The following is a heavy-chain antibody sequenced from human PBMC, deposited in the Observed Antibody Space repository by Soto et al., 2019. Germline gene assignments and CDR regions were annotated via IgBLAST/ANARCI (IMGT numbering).Heavy chain of an antibody. D-gene: IGHD1-26*01. Sequence: QVQLQESGPGLVKPSQTLSLTCTVSGGSISSGDYYWSWIRQPPGKGLEWIGYIYYSGSTYYNPSLNSRVTISVATSKNQFSLKLSSVTAADTAAYYCASSKGGSYFDYWGQGTLVTVSS. CDR3: ASSKGGSYFDY. V-gene: IGHV4-30-4*01. CDR2: IYYSGST. CDR1: GGSISSGDYY. J-gene: IGHJ4*02.